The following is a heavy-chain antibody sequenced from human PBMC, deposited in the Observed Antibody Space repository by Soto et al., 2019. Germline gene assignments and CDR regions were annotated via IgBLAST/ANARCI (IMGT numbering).Heavy chain of an antibody. CDR3: ARGHILPGPYSSHY. CDR2: IIPIFGTA. Sequence: SVKGSCKASGGTFSSYAISWVRQAPGQGLEWMGGIIPIFGTANYAQKFQGRVTITADKSASTAYMELSSLRSEDTAVYYCARGHILPGPYSSHYWGQGPLLPRS. D-gene: IGHD3-9*01. CDR1: GGTFSSYA. J-gene: IGHJ4*02. V-gene: IGHV1-69*06.